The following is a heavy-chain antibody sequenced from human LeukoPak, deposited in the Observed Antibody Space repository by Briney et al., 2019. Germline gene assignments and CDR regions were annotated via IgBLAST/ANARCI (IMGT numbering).Heavy chain of an antibody. CDR3: ASLGNSYGTYYFDY. D-gene: IGHD5-18*01. Sequence: GGSLRLSRAASGFTFSSYAMHWVRQAPGKGLEWVAVISYDGSNKYYADSVKGRFTISRDNSKNTLYLQMNSLRAEDTAVYYCASLGNSYGTYYFDYWGQGTLVTVSS. CDR1: GFTFSSYA. V-gene: IGHV3-30-3*01. J-gene: IGHJ4*02. CDR2: ISYDGSNK.